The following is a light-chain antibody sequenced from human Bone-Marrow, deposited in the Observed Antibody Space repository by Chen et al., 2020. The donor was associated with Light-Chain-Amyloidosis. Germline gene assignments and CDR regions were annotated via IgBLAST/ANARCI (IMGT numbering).Light chain of an antibody. J-gene: IGLJ2*01. V-gene: IGLV3-25*03. Sequence: SYELPPPPSASVSPGQTARITCSGDDLPTKYAYWYQQKPGQAPVLVIHRDTERPSGIPERFSGSSSGTTATLTISGVQAEDEADYHCQSADSSGTYEVIFGGGTKLTVL. CDR3: QSADSSGTYEVI. CDR2: RDT. CDR1: DLPTKY.